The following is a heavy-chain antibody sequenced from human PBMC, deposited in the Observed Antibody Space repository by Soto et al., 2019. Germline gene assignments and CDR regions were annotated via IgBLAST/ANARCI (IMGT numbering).Heavy chain of an antibody. D-gene: IGHD4-17*01. Sequence: QLLESGPGLVKPSETLSLTCTVSGGSISSSSYYWGWIRQPPGKGLEWIGSIYYSGSTYYNPSLKSRVTISVDTSKNQFSLKLSSVTAADTAVYYCARRPTVTIYWYSDLWGRGTLVSVSS. J-gene: IGHJ2*01. CDR3: ARRPTVTIYWYSDL. CDR2: IYYSGST. V-gene: IGHV4-39*01. CDR1: GGSISSSSYY.